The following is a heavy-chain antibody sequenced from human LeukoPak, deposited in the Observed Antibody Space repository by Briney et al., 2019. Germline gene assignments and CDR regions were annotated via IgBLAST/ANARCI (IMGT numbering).Heavy chain of an antibody. V-gene: IGHV3-23*01. CDR2: IIDSGEST. CDR3: ARDRSSMVRGNYFDC. CDR1: GFTFSSYA. J-gene: IGHJ4*02. Sequence: GGSLRLSCAASGFTFSSYAMSWVRQAPGKGLEWVSGIIDSGESTYYANFAKGRFTISRDNSNNTLYLQMNSLRAEDTAVYYCARDRSSMVRGNYFDCWGQGTLVTVSS. D-gene: IGHD3-10*01.